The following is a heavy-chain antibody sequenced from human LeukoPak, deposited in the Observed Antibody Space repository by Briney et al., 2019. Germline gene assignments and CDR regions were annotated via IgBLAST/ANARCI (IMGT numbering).Heavy chain of an antibody. V-gene: IGHV3-15*01. J-gene: IGHJ4*02. D-gene: IGHD5-12*01. CDR3: SAYSGYHFDY. CDR1: AFTFSNAW. Sequence: KPGGSLRLSCTVSAFTFSNAWMSWVRQAPGKGLEWVGRIKSKIDGGTTDYAAPVKGRFTISRDDSKNTLYLQMNSLKTEDTAVYYCSAYSGYHFDYWGRGTLVTVSS. CDR2: IKSKIDGGTT.